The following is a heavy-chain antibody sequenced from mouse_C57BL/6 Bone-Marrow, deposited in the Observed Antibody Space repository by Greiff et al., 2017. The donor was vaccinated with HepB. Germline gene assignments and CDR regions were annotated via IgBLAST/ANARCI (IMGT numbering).Heavy chain of an antibody. D-gene: IGHD2-1*01. Sequence: VQLQQSGGDLVKPGGSLKLSCAASGFTFSSYGMSWVRQTPDKRLEWVATISSGGSYTYYPDSVKGRFTISRDNAKNTLYLQMSSLKSEDTAMYYCESRIYTPWGQGTLVTVSA. J-gene: IGHJ3*01. V-gene: IGHV5-6*01. CDR3: ESRIYTP. CDR2: ISSGGSYT. CDR1: GFTFSSYG.